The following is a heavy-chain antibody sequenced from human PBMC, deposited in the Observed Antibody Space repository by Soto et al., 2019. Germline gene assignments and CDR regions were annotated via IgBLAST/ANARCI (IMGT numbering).Heavy chain of an antibody. Sequence: QLQESGPGLVKPSETLSLTCTVSGVFISSGSYFWGWIRQPPGKGLEWIGSAHSSGGTYYNPSLKSRITSDVVKSKINFLLRLNSVTDTDTAVYYCAKLKVGATRVTDVDSWGQGKLVTVSS. V-gene: IGHV4-39*02. CDR1: GVFISSGSYF. D-gene: IGHD1-26*01. CDR2: AHSSGGT. CDR3: AKLKVGATRVTDVDS. J-gene: IGHJ4*02.